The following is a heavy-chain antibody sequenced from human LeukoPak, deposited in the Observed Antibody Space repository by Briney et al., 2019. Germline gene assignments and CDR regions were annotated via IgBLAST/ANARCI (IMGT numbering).Heavy chain of an antibody. CDR2: FDPEDGET. CDR3: AIDYYDSSGYFNSDY. V-gene: IGHV1-24*01. Sequence: ASVKVSCKVSGYTLTELSMHWVRQAPGKGLEWMGGFDPEDGETIYAQKFQGRVTMTRDTSISTAYMELSRLRSDDTAVYYCAIDYYDSSGYFNSDYWGQGTLVTVSS. D-gene: IGHD3-22*01. CDR1: GYTLTELS. J-gene: IGHJ4*02.